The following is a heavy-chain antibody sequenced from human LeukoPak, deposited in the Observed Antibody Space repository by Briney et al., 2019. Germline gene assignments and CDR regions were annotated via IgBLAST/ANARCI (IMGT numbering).Heavy chain of an antibody. Sequence: PGGSLRLSCGASGFTFSSHAMNWVRQAPGKGLEWVSAISDSGGRTYYADSVKGRFTISRDNSKNTLYMQMNSLRAKDTAVYYCAKVPIRGTYTGDYWGQGALVTVSS. CDR3: AKVPIRGTYTGDY. CDR1: GFTFSSHA. J-gene: IGHJ4*02. CDR2: ISDSGGRT. D-gene: IGHD1-26*01. V-gene: IGHV3-23*01.